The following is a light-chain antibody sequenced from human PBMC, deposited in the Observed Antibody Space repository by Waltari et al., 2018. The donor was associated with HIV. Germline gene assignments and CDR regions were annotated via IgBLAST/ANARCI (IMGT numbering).Light chain of an antibody. J-gene: IGLJ1*01. Sequence: PSVSVSPGQTARITCSGDALPKQYAYWYQQKPGQAPVLVIYKDSERPSGIPERFSGSSSGTTVTLTISGVQAEDEADYYCQSADSSGTLYVFGTGTKVTVL. CDR3: QSADSSGTLYV. CDR2: KDS. CDR1: ALPKQY. V-gene: IGLV3-25*03.